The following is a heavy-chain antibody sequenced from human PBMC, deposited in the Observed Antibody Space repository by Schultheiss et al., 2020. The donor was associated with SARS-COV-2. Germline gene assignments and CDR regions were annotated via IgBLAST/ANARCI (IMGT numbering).Heavy chain of an antibody. V-gene: IGHV4-30-4*01. Sequence: SETLSLTCTVSGGSIRSGDYYWSWIRQPPGKGLEWIGYIYYSARTYYNPSLKSRLTISVDTSKNQFSLKLSSVTAADTAVYYCARVRIGGATTDWFDPWGQGTLVTVSS. CDR2: IYYSART. D-gene: IGHD1-26*01. CDR1: GGSIRSGDYY. J-gene: IGHJ5*02. CDR3: ARVRIGGATTDWFDP.